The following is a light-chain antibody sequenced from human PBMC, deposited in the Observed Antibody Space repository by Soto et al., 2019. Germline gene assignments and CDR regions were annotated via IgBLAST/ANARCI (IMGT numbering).Light chain of an antibody. CDR2: DVS. Sequence: QSALTQPPSVSGSPGQSVTISCTGTSSDVGGYNYVSWYQQHPGNAPKLMIYDVSKRPSGVPDRFSGSKSGNTASLTISGLQAEDEADYYGCSYGGSYVFGTGTKVTVL. CDR3: CSYGGSYV. J-gene: IGLJ1*01. CDR1: SSDVGGYNY. V-gene: IGLV2-11*01.